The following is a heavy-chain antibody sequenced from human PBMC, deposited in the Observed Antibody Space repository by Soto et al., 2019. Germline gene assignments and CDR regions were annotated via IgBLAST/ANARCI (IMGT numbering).Heavy chain of an antibody. CDR2: FEPEHGET. CDR1: GYSLTDLS. V-gene: IGHV1-24*01. D-gene: IGHD3-22*01. Sequence: GPSVKVSCKVSGYSLTDLSVHWVRQAPGKGLEWLGGFEPEHGETVYAQKFQGRVTITADESTSTAYMELSSLRSEDTAVYYCARGYDSSGYYFQHWGQGTLVTVSS. J-gene: IGHJ1*01. CDR3: ARGYDSSGYYFQH.